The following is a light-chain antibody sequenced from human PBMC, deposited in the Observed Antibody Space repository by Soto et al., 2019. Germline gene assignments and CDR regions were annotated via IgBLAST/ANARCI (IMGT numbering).Light chain of an antibody. CDR2: EGS. CDR1: SCDIGTYNL. J-gene: IGLJ1*01. CDR3: CSYGGSSSFPYV. Sequence: QSALTQPASVSGSPEQSITISCTGTSCDIGTYNLVSWYQQYPGKAPQLIIYEGSERPSGVSHRFSGSKSDNTASLTISGLQAEDDADYYCCSYGGSSSFPYVFGTGTKLTVL. V-gene: IGLV2-23*03.